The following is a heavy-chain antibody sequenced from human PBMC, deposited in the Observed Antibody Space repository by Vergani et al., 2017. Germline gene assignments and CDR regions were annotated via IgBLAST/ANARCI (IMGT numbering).Heavy chain of an antibody. Sequence: EVQLVESRGGLVQPGGSLKLSCAASGFTLSSYSVNWVRKAPGKGREWVSSISSSSSYIYYADSVKGRFTISRDNAKNSLYLQMHSLRAEDTAVYYCARDAPALGGNSCLDYWGQGTLVTVSS. CDR3: ARDAPALGGNSCLDY. J-gene: IGHJ4*02. CDR2: ISSSSSYI. D-gene: IGHD4-23*01. V-gene: IGHV3-21*01. CDR1: GFTLSSYS.